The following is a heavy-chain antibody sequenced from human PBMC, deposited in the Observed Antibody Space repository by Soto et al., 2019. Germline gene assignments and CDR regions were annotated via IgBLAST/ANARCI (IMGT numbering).Heavy chain of an antibody. CDR2: ISESGGNT. J-gene: IGHJ4*02. V-gene: IGHV3-23*01. Sequence: GGSLRLSCAASGFTFSSYAMSWVRQAPGKGLEWVSTISESGGNTYYADSVKGRFTFSRDNSKNTLYLQMNSLRGEDTAVYYCARRIIGTFFFDFWGQGTLVTVSS. D-gene: IGHD1-26*01. CDR1: GFTFSSYA. CDR3: ARRIIGTFFFDF.